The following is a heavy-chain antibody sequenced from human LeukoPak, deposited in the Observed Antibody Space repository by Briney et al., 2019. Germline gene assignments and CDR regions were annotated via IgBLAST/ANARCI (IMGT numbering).Heavy chain of an antibody. D-gene: IGHD6-19*01. Sequence: SETLSLTCTVSGGSLSSFYWSWFRQPAGKGLEWIGRIYSSGSTNYNPSLKSRLTMSVDTSKNQFSLRLSSVTAADTAVYYCARVLGWAGFDYWGQGTLVTVSS. CDR1: GGSLSSFY. CDR3: ARVLGWAGFDY. J-gene: IGHJ4*02. V-gene: IGHV4-4*07. CDR2: IYSSGST.